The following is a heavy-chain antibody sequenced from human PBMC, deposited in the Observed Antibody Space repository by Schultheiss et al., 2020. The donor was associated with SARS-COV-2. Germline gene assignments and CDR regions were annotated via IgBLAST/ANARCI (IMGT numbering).Heavy chain of an antibody. CDR3: ARTEYSSSSGYFAY. CDR2: INHSGST. V-gene: IGHV4-39*07. Sequence: SQTLSLTCTVSGGSISSSSYYWGWIRQPAGKGLEWIGEINHSGSTNYNPSLKSRVTISVDTSKNQFSLKLSSVTAADTAVYYCARTEYSSSSGYFAYWGQGTLVTVSS. J-gene: IGHJ4*02. CDR1: GGSISSSSYY. D-gene: IGHD6-6*01.